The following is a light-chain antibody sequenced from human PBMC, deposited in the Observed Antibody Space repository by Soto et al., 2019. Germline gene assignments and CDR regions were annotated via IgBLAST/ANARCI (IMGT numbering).Light chain of an antibody. CDR1: QRISTY. CDR2: AAS. CDR3: HQTYNTAPFT. V-gene: IGKV1-39*01. Sequence: DIQMTQSPSSLSASVGDRVTITCRASQRISTYLNWYQQKPGEAPKFLMSAASSLQSGVPSRFSASGSGTDFTLTVSSLQPEDFATYYCHQTYNTAPFTFGHGTKLEIK. J-gene: IGKJ2*01.